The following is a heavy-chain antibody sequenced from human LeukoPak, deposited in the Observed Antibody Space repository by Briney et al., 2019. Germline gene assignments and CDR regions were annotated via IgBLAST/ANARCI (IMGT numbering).Heavy chain of an antibody. CDR1: GFTFSSYA. CDR3: ATTHDSSGYYYFDY. CDR2: ISYDGSNK. D-gene: IGHD3-22*01. J-gene: IGHJ4*02. V-gene: IGHV3-30-3*01. Sequence: PGGSLRLSCAASGFTFSSYAMHWVRQAPGKGLEWVAVISYDGSNKYYADSVKGRFTISRDNSKNTLYLQINSLRAEDTAVYYCATTHDSSGYYYFDYWGQGTLVTVSS.